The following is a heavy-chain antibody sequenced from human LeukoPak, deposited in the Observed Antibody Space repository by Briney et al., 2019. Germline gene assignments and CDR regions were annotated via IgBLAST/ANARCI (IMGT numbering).Heavy chain of an antibody. Sequence: PGESLKISCKGSGYSFTSYWIGWVRQMPGKGLEWMGIIYPGDSDTRYSPSSQGQVTISADKSISTAYLQWSSLKASDTAMYYCARRGIAAEGGNWFDPWGQGTLVTVSS. CDR3: ARRGIAAEGGNWFDP. CDR2: IYPGDSDT. CDR1: GYSFTSYW. D-gene: IGHD6-13*01. V-gene: IGHV5-51*01. J-gene: IGHJ5*02.